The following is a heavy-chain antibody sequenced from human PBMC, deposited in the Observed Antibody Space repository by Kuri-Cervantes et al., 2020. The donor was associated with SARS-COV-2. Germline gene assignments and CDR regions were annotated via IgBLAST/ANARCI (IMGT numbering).Heavy chain of an antibody. CDR2: IYYSGST. J-gene: IGHJ6*02. CDR1: GGSISSYY. Sequence: ESLKISCTVSGGSISSYYWGWIRQPPGKGLEWIGSIYYSGSTYYNPSLKSRVTISVDTSKNQFSLKLSSVTAADTAVYYCAREGSGWYGEDYYYYGMDVWGQGPTVTVSS. CDR3: AREGSGWYGEDYYYYGMDV. D-gene: IGHD6-19*01. V-gene: IGHV4-39*02.